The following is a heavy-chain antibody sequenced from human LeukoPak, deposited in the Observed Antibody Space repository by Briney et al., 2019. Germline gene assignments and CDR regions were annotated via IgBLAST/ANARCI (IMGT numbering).Heavy chain of an antibody. D-gene: IGHD2-2*01. CDR2: IKQDGSEK. V-gene: IGHV3-7*01. J-gene: IGHJ4*02. CDR1: GFTFSSYW. CDR3: ARVPLAAIVVVPAAIVYFDY. Sequence: PGGSLRLSCAASGFTFSSYWMSWVRQAPGKGLEWVANIKQDGSEKYYVDSVKGRFTISRDNAKNSLYLQMNSLRAEDTAVYYCARVPLAAIVVVPAAIVYFDYWGQGTLVTVSS.